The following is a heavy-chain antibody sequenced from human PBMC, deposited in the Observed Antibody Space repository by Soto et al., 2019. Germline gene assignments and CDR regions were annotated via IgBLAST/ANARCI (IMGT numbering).Heavy chain of an antibody. CDR3: ARDFHGMAPQDY. CDR2: IYTSGST. D-gene: IGHD5-12*01. CDR1: GGSISSYD. J-gene: IGHJ4*02. V-gene: IGHV4-4*07. Sequence: SETLSLTCTVSGGSISSYDCSWIRQPAWKGLEWIGRIYTSGSTNYNPSLKSRVTMSVDTSKKQFSLKLSSVTAADTAVYYCARDFHGMAPQDYSGQGTLLTLSS.